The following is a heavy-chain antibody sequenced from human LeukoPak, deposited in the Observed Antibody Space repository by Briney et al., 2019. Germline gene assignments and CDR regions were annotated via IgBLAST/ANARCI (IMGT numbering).Heavy chain of an antibody. CDR1: GYSFTSYW. CDR2: IYPGDSDT. Sequence: GEYLKISCKGSGYSFTSYWIGWVRQMPGKGLEWMGIIYPGDSDTRYSPSFQGQVTISADKSITTAYLQWSSLKASDTAMYYCARASMTTVTAFDYWGQGTLVTVSS. J-gene: IGHJ4*02. V-gene: IGHV5-51*01. D-gene: IGHD4-17*01. CDR3: ARASMTTVTAFDY.